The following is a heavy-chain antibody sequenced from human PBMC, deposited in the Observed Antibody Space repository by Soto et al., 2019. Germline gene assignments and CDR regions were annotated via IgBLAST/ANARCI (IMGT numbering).Heavy chain of an antibody. V-gene: IGHV4-59*08. Sequence: QVQLQESGPGLVKPSETLSLTCTVSGGSISSYYWSWIRQPPGKGLEWIGYIYYSGSTAYNPSLNSRVTLSVDTSQNQFSLKLSSVTAADTAVYCCARRYGSCFDYWGQGTLVTVSS. CDR1: GGSISSYY. J-gene: IGHJ4*02. CDR3: ARRYGSCFDY. D-gene: IGHD6-6*01. CDR2: IYYSGST.